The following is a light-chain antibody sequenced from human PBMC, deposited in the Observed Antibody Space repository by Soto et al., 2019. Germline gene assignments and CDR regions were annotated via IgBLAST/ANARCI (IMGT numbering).Light chain of an antibody. V-gene: IGKV1-9*01. J-gene: IGKJ2*03. Sequence: DIQMTQSPSSLSASVGDRVTITCRASQGISRYLAWYQQKPGKAPKLLIYVASTLQGGVPSRFSGTGSGTEFTLTISSLQPEDFATYYCQQYNAYYSFGQGTKVDI. CDR3: QQYNAYYS. CDR1: QGISRY. CDR2: VAS.